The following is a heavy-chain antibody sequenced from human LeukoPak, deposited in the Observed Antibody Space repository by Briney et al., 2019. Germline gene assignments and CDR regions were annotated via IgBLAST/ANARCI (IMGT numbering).Heavy chain of an antibody. Sequence: GASVKVSCKASGGTFSSYAISWVRQAPGQGLEWTGGIIPIFGTANYAQKFQGRVTITADESTSTAYMELSRLRSDDTAVYYCARGILSRDGYKIYYYYYMDVWGKGTTVTISS. CDR1: GGTFSSYA. J-gene: IGHJ6*03. CDR3: ARGILSRDGYKIYYYYYMDV. CDR2: IIPIFGTA. V-gene: IGHV1-69*13. D-gene: IGHD5-24*01.